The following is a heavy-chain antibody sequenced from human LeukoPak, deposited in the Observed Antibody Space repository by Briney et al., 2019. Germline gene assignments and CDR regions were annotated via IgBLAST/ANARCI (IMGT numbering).Heavy chain of an antibody. J-gene: IGHJ4*02. CDR3: ARGFPSPDKRPC. Sequence: SGGSLRLSCAASGFTFSSYAMHWVRQAPGKGLEYVSAISSNGGSTYYANSVKGRFTISRDNSKNTLYLQVGSLRAEDMAVYYCARGFPSPDKRPCWGQGTLLTVSS. D-gene: IGHD3-10*01. V-gene: IGHV3-64*01. CDR2: ISSNGGST. CDR1: GFTFSSYA.